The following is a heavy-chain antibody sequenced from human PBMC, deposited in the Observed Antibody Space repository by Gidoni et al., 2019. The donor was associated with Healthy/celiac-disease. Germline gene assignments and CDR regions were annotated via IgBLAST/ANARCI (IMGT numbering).Heavy chain of an antibody. D-gene: IGHD3-22*01. J-gene: IGHJ4*02. Sequence: QVQLVESGGGVVQPGRSLRLSCAASGFTFSSYAMHWVRQAPGKGREWVAVISYDGSNKYYADSVKGRFTISRDNSKNTLYLQMNSLRAEDTAVYYCARDYYDSSGYYDYWGQGTLVTVSS. CDR1: GFTFSSYA. CDR3: ARDYYDSSGYYDY. V-gene: IGHV3-30-3*01. CDR2: ISYDGSNK.